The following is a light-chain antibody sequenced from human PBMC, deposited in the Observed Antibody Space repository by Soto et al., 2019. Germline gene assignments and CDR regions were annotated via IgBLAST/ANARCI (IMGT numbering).Light chain of an antibody. J-gene: IGKJ2*01. V-gene: IGKV4-1*01. CDR2: WAS. CDR1: QSVLYSSKNKNY. Sequence: DIVMTQSPDSLAVSLGERATINCKSSQSVLYSSKNKNYLAWYQQKPGQPPKLLIYWASTRESGVPDRFSGSGSGTDFTLTISTLQAEDVAVYYCQQYYKTPHTFGQGTKVDIK. CDR3: QQYYKTPHT.